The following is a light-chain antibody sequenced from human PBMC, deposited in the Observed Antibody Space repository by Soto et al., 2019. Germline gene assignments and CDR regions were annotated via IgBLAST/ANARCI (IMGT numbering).Light chain of an antibody. CDR1: SSDVGAYNY. CDR2: EVS. Sequence: QSALTQPPSASGSPGQSVTISCTGTSSDVGAYNYVSWYQQSPGKAPKPLIYEVSKRPSGVPDRFSGSKSGNTASLTVSGLQAEDEADYYCNSYAGHKFVFFGGGTKLTVL. V-gene: IGLV2-8*01. J-gene: IGLJ2*01. CDR3: NSYAGHKFVF.